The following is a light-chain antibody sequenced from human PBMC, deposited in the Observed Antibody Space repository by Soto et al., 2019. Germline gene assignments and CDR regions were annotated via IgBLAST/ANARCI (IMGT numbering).Light chain of an antibody. J-gene: IGKJ4*01. CDR1: QSISSW. V-gene: IGKV1-5*03. CDR2: KAS. Sequence: DTQMTQSPSTLSASVGDRVTITCRASQSISSWLAWYQQKPGKAPKLLIYKASTLQSGVPSSFSGRGSGTEVTLIISSLQPDDFATYYCQQYDSYPLTFGGGTKVEIK. CDR3: QQYDSYPLT.